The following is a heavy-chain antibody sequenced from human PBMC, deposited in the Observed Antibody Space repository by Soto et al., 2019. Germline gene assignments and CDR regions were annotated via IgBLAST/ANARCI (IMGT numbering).Heavy chain of an antibody. Sequence: SETLSLTCTVSGGSVSSGSYYWSWIRQPPGKGLEWIGYIYYSGSTNYNPSLKSRVTISVDTSKNQFSLKLSSVTAADTAVYYCARGLDTAMVPHYYLDYWGQGTLVTVSS. CDR2: IYYSGST. CDR3: ARGLDTAMVPHYYLDY. V-gene: IGHV4-61*01. D-gene: IGHD5-18*01. J-gene: IGHJ4*02. CDR1: GGSVSSGSYY.